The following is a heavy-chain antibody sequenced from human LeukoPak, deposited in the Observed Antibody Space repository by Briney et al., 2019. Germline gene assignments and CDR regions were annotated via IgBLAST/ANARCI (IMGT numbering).Heavy chain of an antibody. J-gene: IGHJ4*02. CDR1: GFSFASYD. D-gene: IGHD6-19*01. V-gene: IGHV3-30*02. CDR2: IESDGSKE. CDR3: AKEGSGWYYLDY. Sequence: GGSLRLSCAASGFSFASYDIHWVRQAPGKGLEWVTFIESDGSKEYYADSVKGRFTIPRDNSKNTVYVQMKSLRPEDTAVYYCAKEGSGWYYLDYWGQGTVVTVSS.